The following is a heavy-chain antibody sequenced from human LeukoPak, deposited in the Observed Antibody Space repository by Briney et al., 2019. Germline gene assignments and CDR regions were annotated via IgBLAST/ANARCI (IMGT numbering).Heavy chain of an antibody. CDR3: VHYYDSSGRGY. J-gene: IGHJ4*02. Sequence: PWETLSLTCTVSGGSISSYYWSWIRQPAGKGLEWIGRIYTSGSTNYNPSLKSRVTISVDKSKNQFSLKLSSVTAADTAVYYCVHYYDSSGRGYWGQGTLVTVSS. CDR1: GGSISSYY. V-gene: IGHV4-4*07. D-gene: IGHD3-22*01. CDR2: IYTSGST.